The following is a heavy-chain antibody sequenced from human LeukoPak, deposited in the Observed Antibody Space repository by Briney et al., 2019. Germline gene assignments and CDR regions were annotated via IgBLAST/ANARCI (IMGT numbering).Heavy chain of an antibody. D-gene: IGHD2-21*01. Sequence: PGGSLRLSCVASGFILSNYAMSWVRQAPGKGLEWVSAISDSGNTYHADSVKGRLTISRDSSKNTLFLQMNRLRPEDAAVYYCAKAPVTTCRGAYCYPFDYWGQGTLVTVSS. CDR3: AKAPVTTCRGAYCYPFDY. CDR2: ISDSGNT. J-gene: IGHJ4*02. CDR1: GFILSNYA. V-gene: IGHV3-23*01.